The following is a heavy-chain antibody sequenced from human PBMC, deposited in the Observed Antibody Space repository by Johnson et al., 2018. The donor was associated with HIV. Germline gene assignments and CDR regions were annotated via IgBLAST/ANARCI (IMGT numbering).Heavy chain of an antibody. J-gene: IGHJ3*02. CDR1: GFTVSSNY. CDR3: VRDRGTVVIWSDAFDM. D-gene: IGHD3-22*01. Sequence: VQLVESGGGLIQPGGSLRLSCAASGFTVSSNYMSWVRQAPGKGLEWVSVIYSGGNTFYADSVKGRFTISRDNSKNTLYLQLNSLRAEDTAVYFCVRDRGTVVIWSDAFDMWGQGTMVTVSS. V-gene: IGHV3-53*01. CDR2: IYSGGNT.